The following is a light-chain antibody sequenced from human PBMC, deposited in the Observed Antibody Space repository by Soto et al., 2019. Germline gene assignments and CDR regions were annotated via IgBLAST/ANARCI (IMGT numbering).Light chain of an antibody. Sequence: QSVLTQPRSVSGSPGQSVTISCTGTSSDFGAFHSVSWYRQHPGKAPKLMIYDVSRRPSGVPDRFSGSHSGHTASLTISGLQAEDEADYYCCSYAGTYTWVFGGGTKVTVL. CDR2: DVS. CDR1: SSDFGAFHS. V-gene: IGLV2-11*01. CDR3: CSYAGTYTWV. J-gene: IGLJ2*01.